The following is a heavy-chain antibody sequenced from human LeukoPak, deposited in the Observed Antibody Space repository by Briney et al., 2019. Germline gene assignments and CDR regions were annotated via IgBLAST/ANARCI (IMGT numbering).Heavy chain of an antibody. CDR1: GGSISSDSQY. CDR3: ARFIRTREFDY. J-gene: IGHJ4*02. CDR2: IYYSGIT. D-gene: IGHD3-10*01. Sequence: PSETLSLTCTVSGGSISSDSQYWGWIRQPPGKGLEWIASIYYSGITYYNPSLKSRVTISEDTSKNQFSLKLTSVTAADTAVCYCARFIRTREFDYWGQGTLVTVSS. V-gene: IGHV4-39*07.